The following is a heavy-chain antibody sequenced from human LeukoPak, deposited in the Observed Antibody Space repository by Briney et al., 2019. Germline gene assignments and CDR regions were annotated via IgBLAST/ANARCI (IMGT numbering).Heavy chain of an antibody. Sequence: PGGSLRLSCAASGFTFSSYTMNWVRQAPGKGLEWIGEINHSGSTNCNPSLKSRVTISVDTSKNQFSLKLSSVTAADTAVYYCASPSSGWYNWGQGTLVTVSS. CDR1: GFTFSSYT. CDR2: INHSGST. D-gene: IGHD6-19*01. V-gene: IGHV4-34*08. CDR3: ASPSSGWYN. J-gene: IGHJ4*02.